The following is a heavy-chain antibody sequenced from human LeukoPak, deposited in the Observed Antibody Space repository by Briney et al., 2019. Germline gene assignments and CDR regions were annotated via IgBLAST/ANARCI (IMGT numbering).Heavy chain of an antibody. D-gene: IGHD4-17*01. CDR1: GSRFTSYW. J-gene: IGHJ4*02. CDR3: ARQELYGDYKFDY. Sequence: GGPLEISCQGPGSRFTSYWFGWARQLPGKGLEGMGISYPSDSETRYSPSFQGQVTISADKSISTAYLQWSSLKASDTAMYYCARQELYGDYKFDYWGEGTLVTVSS. V-gene: IGHV5-51*01. CDR2: SYPSDSET.